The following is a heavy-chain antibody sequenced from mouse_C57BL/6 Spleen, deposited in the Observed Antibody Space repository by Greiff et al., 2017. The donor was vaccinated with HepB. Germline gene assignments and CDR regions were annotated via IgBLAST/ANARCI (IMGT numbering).Heavy chain of an antibody. J-gene: IGHJ2*01. CDR3: AREKAGLYPFDY. V-gene: IGHV1-61*01. CDR2: IYPSDSET. Sequence: QVQLQHPGAELVRPGSSVKLSCKASGYTFTSYWMDWVKQRPGQGLEWIGNIYPSDSETHYNQKFKDKATLTVDKSSSTAYMQLSSLTSEDSAVYYCAREKAGLYPFDYWGQGTTLTVSS. CDR1: GYTFTSYW. D-gene: IGHD2-12*01.